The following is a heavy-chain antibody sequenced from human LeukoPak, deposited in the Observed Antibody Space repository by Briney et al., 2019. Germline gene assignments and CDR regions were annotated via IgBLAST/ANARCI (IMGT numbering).Heavy chain of an antibody. V-gene: IGHV3-30-3*01. Sequence: LSGGSLRLSCAASGFTFSSYSMHWVRQAPGKGLEWVAVISYDGSNKYYADSVKGRFTISRDNSKNTLYLQMNSLRAEDTAVYYCATSLPEPGIAVAGTVDYWGQGTLVTVSS. CDR3: ATSLPEPGIAVAGTVDY. CDR1: GFTFSSYS. CDR2: ISYDGSNK. J-gene: IGHJ4*02. D-gene: IGHD6-19*01.